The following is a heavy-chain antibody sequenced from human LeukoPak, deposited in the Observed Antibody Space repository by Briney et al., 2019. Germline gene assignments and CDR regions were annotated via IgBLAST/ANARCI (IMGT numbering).Heavy chain of an antibody. CDR3: AKGQYYDFWSGWDY. J-gene: IGHJ4*02. CDR1: GFTFSSYA. D-gene: IGHD3-3*01. Sequence: GGSLRLSCAASGFTFSSYAMSWVRQAPGKGLEWVSAISGSGGSTDYADSVKGRFTISRDNSKNTLYLQMNSLRAEDTAVYYCAKGQYYDFWSGWDYWGQGTLVTVSS. V-gene: IGHV3-23*01. CDR2: ISGSGGST.